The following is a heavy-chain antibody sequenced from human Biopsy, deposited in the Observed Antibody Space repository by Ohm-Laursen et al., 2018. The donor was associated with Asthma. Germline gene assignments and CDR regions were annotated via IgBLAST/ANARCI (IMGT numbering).Heavy chain of an antibody. CDR1: GFTFSSYA. Sequence: SLRLSCAAAGFTFSSYAMHWVRQAPGKGLEWVAVISYDGSNKYYADSVKGRFTISRDNSKNTLYLQMNSLRAEDTAVYYCAKDTEGRYDFWSGLSYNYYGMDVWGQGTTVTVSS. J-gene: IGHJ6*02. CDR2: ISYDGSNK. V-gene: IGHV3-30-3*02. D-gene: IGHD3-3*01. CDR3: AKDTEGRYDFWSGLSYNYYGMDV.